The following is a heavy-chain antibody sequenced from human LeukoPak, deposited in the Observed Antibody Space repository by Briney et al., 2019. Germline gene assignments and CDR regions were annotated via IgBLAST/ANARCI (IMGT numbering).Heavy chain of an antibody. Sequence: ASVKVSCKASGYTFTSYGISWVRQAPGQGSEWMGWISANNGNTNYAQKLQGRVTMTTDTSTSTAYMELRSLRSDDTAVYYCARVLAAAGTNYFDYWGQGTLVTVSS. CDR2: ISANNGNT. CDR1: GYTFTSYG. D-gene: IGHD6-13*01. V-gene: IGHV1-18*01. CDR3: ARVLAAAGTNYFDY. J-gene: IGHJ4*02.